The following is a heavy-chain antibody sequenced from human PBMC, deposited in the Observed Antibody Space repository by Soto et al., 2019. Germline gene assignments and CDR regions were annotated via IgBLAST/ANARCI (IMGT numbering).Heavy chain of an antibody. CDR2: INPSGGST. Sequence: ASVKVSCKASGYTFTSYYMHWVRQAPGQGLEWMGIINPSGGSTSYAQKFQGRVTTTTDTSTSTAYMELRSLRSDDTAVYYCARDLGGSYYAPVDYWGQGTLVTVSS. D-gene: IGHD1-26*01. CDR3: ARDLGGSYYAPVDY. V-gene: IGHV1-46*01. CDR1: GYTFTSYY. J-gene: IGHJ4*02.